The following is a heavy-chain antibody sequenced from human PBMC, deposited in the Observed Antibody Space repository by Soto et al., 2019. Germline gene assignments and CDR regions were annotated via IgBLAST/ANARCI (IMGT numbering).Heavy chain of an antibody. V-gene: IGHV2-26*01. CDR1: GLSLSNGRLG. CDR2: IFSDDDK. Sequence: QVTLKESGPVLVKPTETLTLTCTVSGLSLSNGRLGVSWVRQPPGKALEWVAHIFSDDDKSYSTSLKSRLTISKDTSRSQVVLTMTNMDPVDSATYYCALIKDCSRTDCYLASFDPWGQGTLVTVSS. CDR3: ALIKDCSRTDCYLASFDP. J-gene: IGHJ5*02. D-gene: IGHD2-2*01.